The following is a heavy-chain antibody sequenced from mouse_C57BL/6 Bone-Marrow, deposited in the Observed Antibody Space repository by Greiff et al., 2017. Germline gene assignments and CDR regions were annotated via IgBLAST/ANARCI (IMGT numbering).Heavy chain of an antibody. V-gene: IGHV1-39*01. CDR1: GYSFTDYN. J-gene: IGHJ4*01. CDR2: INPNYGTT. D-gene: IGHD2-12*01. Sequence: EVQRVESGPELVKPGASVKISCKASGYSFTDYNMNWVKQSNGKSLEWIGVINPNYGTTSYNQKFKGKATLTVDQSSSTAYMQLNSLTSEDSAVYYCARGDYKRSLHRGYYAMDYWGQGTSVTVSS. CDR3: ARGDYKRSLHRGYYAMDY.